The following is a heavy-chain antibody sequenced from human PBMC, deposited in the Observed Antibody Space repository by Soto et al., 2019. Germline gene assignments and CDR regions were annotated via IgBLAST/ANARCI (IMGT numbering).Heavy chain of an antibody. J-gene: IGHJ4*02. D-gene: IGHD6-13*01. CDR1: GFTVSSNY. CDR3: AREVGRYSSSWYSFDY. CDR2: IYSGGST. Sequence: PGGSLRLSCAASGFTVSSNYMSWVRQAPGKGLEWVSVIYSGGSTYYADSVKGRFTISRDNSKNTLYLQMNSLRAEDTAVYYCAREVGRYSSSWYSFDYWGQGTLVTVSS. V-gene: IGHV3-66*01.